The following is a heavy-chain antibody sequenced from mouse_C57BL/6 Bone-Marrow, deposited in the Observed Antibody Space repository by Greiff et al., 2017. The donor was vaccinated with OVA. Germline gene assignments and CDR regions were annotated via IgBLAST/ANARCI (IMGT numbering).Heavy chain of an antibody. Sequence: VQLKQPGAELVKPGASVKLSCKASGYTFTSYWMHWVKQTPGRGLEWMGRIDPNGGGTKYNEKFKGKATLTVDKPSNKLYMQLSKLTSEDSAVYYCARGSLSMDYWGQGTSVTVSS. CDR3: ARGSLSMDY. CDR2: IDPNGGGT. CDR1: GYTFTSYW. V-gene: IGHV1-72*01. D-gene: IGHD6-5*01. J-gene: IGHJ4*01.